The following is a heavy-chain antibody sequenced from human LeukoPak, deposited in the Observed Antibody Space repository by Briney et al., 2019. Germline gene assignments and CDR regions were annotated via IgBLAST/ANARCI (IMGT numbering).Heavy chain of an antibody. CDR1: GGTFSSYA. CDR3: ARTLYYYDSSGYYCWFDP. D-gene: IGHD3-22*01. J-gene: IGHJ5*02. CDR2: IIPIFGTA. Sequence: SVKVSCKASGGTFSSYAISWVRQAPGQGLEWMGGIIPIFGTANYAQKFQGRVTITTDESTSTAYMELSSLRSEDTAVYYCARTLYYYDSSGYYCWFDPWGQGTLVTVSS. V-gene: IGHV1-69*05.